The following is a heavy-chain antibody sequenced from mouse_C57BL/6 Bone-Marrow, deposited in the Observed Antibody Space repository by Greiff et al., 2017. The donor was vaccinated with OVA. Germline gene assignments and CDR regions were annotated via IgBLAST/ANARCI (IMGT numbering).Heavy chain of an antibody. CDR1: GFNIKDDY. V-gene: IGHV14-4*01. CDR2: IDPANGDT. D-gene: IGHD1-1*01. CDR3: TTITTVVDY. J-gene: IGHJ2*01. Sequence: DVKLQESGAELVRPGASVKLSCTASGFNIKDDYMHWVKQRPEQGLEWIGWIDPANGDTEYASKFQGKATITADTSSNTAYLQLSSLTSEDTAVYYCTTITTVVDYWGQGTTLTVSS.